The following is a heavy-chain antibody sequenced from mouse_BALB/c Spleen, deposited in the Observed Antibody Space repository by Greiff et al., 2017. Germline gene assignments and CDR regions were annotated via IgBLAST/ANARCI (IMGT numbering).Heavy chain of an antibody. V-gene: IGHV14-3*02. Sequence: EVQLVESGAELVKPGASVKLSCTASGFNIKDTYMHWVKQRPEQGLEWIGRIDPANGNTKYDPKFQGKATITADTSSNTAYLQLSSLTSEDTAVYYCARNSSGYGAMDYWGQGTSVTVSS. D-gene: IGHD3-1*01. CDR3: ARNSSGYGAMDY. CDR2: IDPANGNT. J-gene: IGHJ4*01. CDR1: GFNIKDTY.